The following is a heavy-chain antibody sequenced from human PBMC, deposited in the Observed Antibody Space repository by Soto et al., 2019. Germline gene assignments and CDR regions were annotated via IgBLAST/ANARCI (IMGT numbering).Heavy chain of an antibody. J-gene: IGHJ6*02. D-gene: IGHD3-16*01. Sequence: ASVKVSCKASGFNFISSAVQWVRQARGQRPEWMGWIVVGSGNTKYAQKFQERVTITRDMSTSTAYMELSSLRSEDTAVYYCATRLPDYYYYGMDVWGQGTTVTVSS. CDR3: ATRLPDYYYYGMDV. CDR2: IVVGSGNT. V-gene: IGHV1-58*01. CDR1: GFNFISSA.